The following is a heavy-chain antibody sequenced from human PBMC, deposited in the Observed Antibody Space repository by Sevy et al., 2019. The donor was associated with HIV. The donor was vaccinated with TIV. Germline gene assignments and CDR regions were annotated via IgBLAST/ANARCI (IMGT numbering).Heavy chain of an antibody. V-gene: IGHV1-2*06. D-gene: IGHD2-21*01. CDR2: ISLNNGRT. Sequence: ASVKVSCKASGYGFSDFFLHWVRQAPGQGLAWMGRISLNNGRTDYAQRFQGRVTMTRDTSTSTVYMDLNHVESDDTAVYYCASYFVVAGEYFQHRGQGTLVTVSS. CDR1: GYGFSDFF. CDR3: ASYFVVAGEYFQH. J-gene: IGHJ1*01.